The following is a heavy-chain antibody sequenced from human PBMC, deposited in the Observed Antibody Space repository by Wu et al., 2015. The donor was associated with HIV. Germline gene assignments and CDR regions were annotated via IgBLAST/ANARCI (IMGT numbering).Heavy chain of an antibody. Sequence: QVQLVQSGAEVKKPGASVKVSCKASGYMFIGNYMHWVRQVPGQGPEWMGWMNPDGGGTDYAQKFQGRVTMTRDTSISTAYMELSRLTSDDTAVYYCARDQQWPTEYYFYYGMDVWGQGTTVTVSS. J-gene: IGHJ6*02. CDR2: MNPDGGGT. CDR3: ARDQQWPTEYYFYYGMDV. D-gene: IGHD6-19*01. CDR1: GYMFIGNY. V-gene: IGHV1-2*02.